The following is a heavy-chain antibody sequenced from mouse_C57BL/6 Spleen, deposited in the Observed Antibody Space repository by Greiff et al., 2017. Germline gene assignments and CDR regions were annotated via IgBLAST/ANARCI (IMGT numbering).Heavy chain of an antibody. CDR1: GYTFTSYW. CDR3: ARGDYPYYFDY. D-gene: IGHD1-1*02. J-gene: IGHJ2*01. Sequence: QVQLQQPGAELVKPGASVKLSCKASGYTFTSYWMHWVKQRPGQGLEWIGMIHPNSGSNNYNEKFKSKATLTVDKSSSTAYMQLSSLTSEDAAVYYCARGDYPYYFDYWGQGTTLTVAS. V-gene: IGHV1-64*01. CDR2: IHPNSGSN.